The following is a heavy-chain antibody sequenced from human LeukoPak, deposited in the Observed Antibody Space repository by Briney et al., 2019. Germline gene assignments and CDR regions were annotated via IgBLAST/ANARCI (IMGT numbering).Heavy chain of an antibody. Sequence: ASVKVSCKASGYNFTGNYIHWVRQAPGQGLEWMGWINPNSGDTNYAQKFQGRVTMTRDTSISTASMELNRPRSDDTAVYYCARDGKDWIQLWFWFAFDIWGQGTMVTVSS. CDR1: GYNFTGNY. V-gene: IGHV1-2*02. D-gene: IGHD5-18*01. CDR2: INPNSGDT. J-gene: IGHJ3*02. CDR3: ARDGKDWIQLWFWFAFDI.